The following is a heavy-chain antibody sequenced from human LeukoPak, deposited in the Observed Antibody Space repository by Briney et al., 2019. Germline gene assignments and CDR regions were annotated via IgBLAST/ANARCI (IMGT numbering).Heavy chain of an antibody. CDR1: GFTVRNNH. CDR2: ISGSGSST. CDR3: AKVFHYGSGSYGSFEN. V-gene: IGHV3-23*01. D-gene: IGHD3-10*01. Sequence: PGGSLRLSCAASGFTVRNNHMSWVRQAPRKGLEWVSGISGSGSSTYYADSVKGRFTISRDNSKNTLYLQMNGLRADDTALYYCAKVFHYGSGSYGSFENWGQGALVTVSS. J-gene: IGHJ4*02.